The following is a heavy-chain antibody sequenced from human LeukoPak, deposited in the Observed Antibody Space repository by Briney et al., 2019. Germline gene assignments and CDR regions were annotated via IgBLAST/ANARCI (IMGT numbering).Heavy chain of an antibody. D-gene: IGHD3-10*01. CDR2: INWNGGST. V-gene: IGHV3-20*01. CDR3: ARDAFVWDGSGIYVLNY. CDR1: GFTFDDYG. J-gene: IGHJ4*02. Sequence: RTGGSLRLSCAASGFTFDDYGMSWVRQAPGKGLEWVSGINWNGGSTGYADSVKGRFTISRDNAKNSLYLQMNSLRAEDMALYHCARDAFVWDGSGIYVLNYWGQGTLVSVSS.